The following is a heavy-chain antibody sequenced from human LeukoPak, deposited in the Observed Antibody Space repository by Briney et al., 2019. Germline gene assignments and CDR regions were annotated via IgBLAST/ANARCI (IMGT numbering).Heavy chain of an antibody. CDR2: INHSGST. Sequence: PSETLSLTCAVYGGSFSGYYWSWIRQPPGKGLEWIGEINHSGSTNYNPSLKSRVTISVDTPKNQFSLKPSSVTAADTAVYYCAREVFGWYSFDYWGQGTLVTVSS. CDR1: GGSFSGYY. CDR3: AREVFGWYSFDY. V-gene: IGHV4-34*01. D-gene: IGHD6-19*01. J-gene: IGHJ4*02.